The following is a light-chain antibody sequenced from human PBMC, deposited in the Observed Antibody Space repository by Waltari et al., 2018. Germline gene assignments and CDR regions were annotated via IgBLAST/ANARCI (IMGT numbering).Light chain of an antibody. Sequence: IQVTQSPSTLSASVGDRVNITCRTSESVNRHLAWYQHKPGRAPNLLIYKASTLETGAPSKFSGSGSGTEFSLTITNLQRDDFATYFCQHYDSYQYAFGPGTKLEIK. CDR1: ESVNRH. CDR2: KAS. V-gene: IGKV1-5*03. CDR3: QHYDSYQYA. J-gene: IGKJ2*01.